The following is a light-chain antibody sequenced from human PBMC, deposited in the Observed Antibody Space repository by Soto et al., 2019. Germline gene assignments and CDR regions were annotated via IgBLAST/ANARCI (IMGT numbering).Light chain of an antibody. CDR1: QSLGSSY. CDR3: QQYGSSPPALT. V-gene: IGKV3-20*01. J-gene: IGKJ4*01. Sequence: EIVLTQSPGTLSLSPGERATLSCRASQSLGSSYLAWYQHKPGQAPRLLIYGASSRATGIPDRFSGSGSGTDFTLTISRLEPEDLAVYYCQQYGSSPPALTFGGGTKVDIK. CDR2: GAS.